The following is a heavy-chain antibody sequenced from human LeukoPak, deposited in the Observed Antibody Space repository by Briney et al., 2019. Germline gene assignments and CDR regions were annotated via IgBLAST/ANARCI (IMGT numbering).Heavy chain of an antibody. CDR2: INHSGST. CDR3: ARELGYCTGGNCYGGVFHY. CDR1: GGSFSGYY. J-gene: IGHJ4*02. Sequence: SETLSLTCAVNGGSFSGYYWSWIRQPPGKGLEWIGEINHSGSTTYNPSLKSRVTISVDTSKNQLSLKLSSVTAADTAVYYCARELGYCTGGNCYGGVFHYWGQGTLVTVSS. D-gene: IGHD2-15*01. V-gene: IGHV4-34*01.